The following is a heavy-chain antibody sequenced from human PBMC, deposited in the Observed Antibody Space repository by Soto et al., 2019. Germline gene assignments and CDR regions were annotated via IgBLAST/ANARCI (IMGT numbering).Heavy chain of an antibody. CDR1: GGSISSHY. Sequence: SETLSLTCTVSGGSISSHYCNWIRQPPGEGLEWIGYIYHTGSTNYNPSLKSRVTISVDTSKNQFSLTVHSATAADTAVYFCARGIPTSYYYYYYMDVWGKGTTVTVSS. J-gene: IGHJ6*03. CDR2: IYHTGST. CDR3: ARGIPTSYYYYYYMDV. V-gene: IGHV4-59*11.